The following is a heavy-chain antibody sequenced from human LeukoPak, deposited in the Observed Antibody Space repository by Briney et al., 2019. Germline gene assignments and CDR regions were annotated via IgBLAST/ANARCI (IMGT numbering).Heavy chain of an antibody. V-gene: IGHV3-9*01. D-gene: IGHD3-22*01. CDR1: GFTXDDYA. Sequence: XLRLSCAASGFTXDDYAMHWVRQAPGKGLEWVSGISWNSGSIGYADSVKGRFTISRDNAKNSLYLQMNSLRAEDTALYYCTKGQYFDSSAPPRDYWGQGTLVTVS. CDR3: TKGQYFDSSAPPRDY. CDR2: ISWNSGSI. J-gene: IGHJ4*02.